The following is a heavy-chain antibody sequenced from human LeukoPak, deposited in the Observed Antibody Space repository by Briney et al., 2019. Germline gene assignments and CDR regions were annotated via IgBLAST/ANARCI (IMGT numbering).Heavy chain of an antibody. J-gene: IGHJ4*02. CDR1: GYSISSGYY. D-gene: IGHD1-26*01. Sequence: SETLSLTCTVSGYSISSGYYWGWIRQPPGKGLEWIGSIYHSGSTYYNPSLKSRVTISLDKSKNQFSLKLSSVTAADTAVYYCARNSGSYPTNYWGQGTLVTVSS. CDR2: IYHSGST. V-gene: IGHV4-38-2*02. CDR3: ARNSGSYPTNY.